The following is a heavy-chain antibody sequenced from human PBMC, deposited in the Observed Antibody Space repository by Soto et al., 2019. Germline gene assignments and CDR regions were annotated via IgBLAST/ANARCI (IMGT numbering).Heavy chain of an antibody. CDR3: ARLNFYGSGIYYSAHYYSYGMDF. D-gene: IGHD3-10*01. CDR2: INHSGST. V-gene: IGHV4-34*01. Sequence: SETLSLTCAVYGGSFSGYYWSWIRQPPGKGLEWIGEINHSGSTNYNPSLKSRVTISVDTSKNQFSLKLSSVTAADTAVYYCARLNFYGSGIYYSAHYYSYGMDFWGPGITVTLFS. CDR1: GGSFSGYY. J-gene: IGHJ6*01.